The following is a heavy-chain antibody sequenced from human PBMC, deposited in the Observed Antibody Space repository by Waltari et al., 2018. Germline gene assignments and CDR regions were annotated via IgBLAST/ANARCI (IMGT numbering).Heavy chain of an antibody. Sequence: QVQLQQWGAGLLKPSETLSLTCAVYGGSFSGYYWSWIRQPPGKGLEWIGEINHSASTNYDPSRKIRVTRSVDTSKNQFSLKRSSVTAADTAVYYCARGPYSSSSDFDYWGQGTLVTVSS. CDR3: ARGPYSSSSDFDY. J-gene: IGHJ4*02. CDR1: GGSFSGYY. V-gene: IGHV4-34*01. CDR2: INHSAST. D-gene: IGHD6-6*01.